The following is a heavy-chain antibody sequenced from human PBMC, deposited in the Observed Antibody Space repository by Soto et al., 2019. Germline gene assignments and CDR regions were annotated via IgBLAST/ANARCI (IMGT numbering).Heavy chain of an antibody. CDR2: INPNSGGT. D-gene: IGHD5-12*01. CDR1: GYTFTGYY. CDR3: ARSGAVAARVYYSGMDV. V-gene: IGHV1-2*02. J-gene: IGHJ6*02. Sequence: QVQLVQSGAEVKKPGASVKVSCKASGYTFTGYYMHWVRQAPGQGLEWMGWINPNSGGTNYAQKFQGRVTMTRDTSISTAYMERSRLRSDDTAVNYCARSGAVAARVYYSGMDVWGQGTTVTVSS.